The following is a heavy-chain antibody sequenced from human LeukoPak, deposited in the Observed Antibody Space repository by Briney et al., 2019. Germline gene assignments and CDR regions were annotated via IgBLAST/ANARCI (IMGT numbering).Heavy chain of an antibody. CDR2: ISSDGRIT. J-gene: IGHJ4*02. V-gene: IGHV3-74*01. CDR1: GFTFNIYW. CDR3: ARRVGSSESSYYFDY. Sequence: GGSLRLSCAASGFTFNIYWRHWVRQAPGKGLVWVSLISSDGRITSYADSVKGRFTISRDNAKNTVYLQMNSLRVEDTAVYYCARRVGSSESSYYFDYWGQGTLVTVSS. D-gene: IGHD3-22*01.